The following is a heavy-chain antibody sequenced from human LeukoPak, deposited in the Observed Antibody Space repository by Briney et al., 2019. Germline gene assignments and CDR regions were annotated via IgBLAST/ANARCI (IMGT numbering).Heavy chain of an antibody. J-gene: IGHJ6*02. D-gene: IGHD2-2*02. CDR1: GFTFSSYG. CDR2: ISYDGSNK. CDR3: ARGPYNYYYGMDV. Sequence: GGSLRLSCAASGFTFSSYGMHWVRQAPGKGLEWVAVISYDGSNKYYADSVKGRFTISRDNSKNTLYLQMNSLRAEDTAVYYCARGPYNYYYGMDVWGQGTTVTVSS. V-gene: IGHV3-30*03.